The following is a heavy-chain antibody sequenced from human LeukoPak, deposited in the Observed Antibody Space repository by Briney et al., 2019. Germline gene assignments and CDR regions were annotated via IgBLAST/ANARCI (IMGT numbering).Heavy chain of an antibody. D-gene: IGHD3-22*01. CDR2: INHSGST. V-gene: IGHV4-34*01. CDR1: GGSFSGYY. CDR3: ARDLYYYDSSGYLL. Sequence: SETLSLTCAVYGGSFSGYYWSWIRQPPGKGLEWIGEINHSGSTNYSPSLKSRVTISVDTSKNQFSLKLSSVTAADTAVYYCARDLYYYDSSGYLLWGQGTLVTVSS. J-gene: IGHJ4*02.